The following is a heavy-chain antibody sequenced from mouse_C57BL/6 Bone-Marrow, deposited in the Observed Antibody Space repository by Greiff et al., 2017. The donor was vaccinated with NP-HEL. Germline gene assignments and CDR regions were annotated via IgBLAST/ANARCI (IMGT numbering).Heavy chain of an antibody. J-gene: IGHJ2*01. V-gene: IGHV1-69*01. Sequence: QVQLQQPGAELVMPGASVKLSCKASGYTFTSYWMHWVKQRPGQGLEWIGEIDPSDSYTNYNQKFKGKSTLTVDKSSSTAYMPLSSLTSEDSAVYYCARTTVVAPYYFDYWGQGTTLTVSS. CDR3: ARTTVVAPYYFDY. CDR2: IDPSDSYT. CDR1: GYTFTSYW. D-gene: IGHD1-1*01.